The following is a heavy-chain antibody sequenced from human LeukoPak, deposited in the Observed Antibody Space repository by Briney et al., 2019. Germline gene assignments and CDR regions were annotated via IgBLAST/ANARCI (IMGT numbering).Heavy chain of an antibody. CDR3: ARVGGFLEWLSSWFDP. J-gene: IGHJ5*02. V-gene: IGHV1-18*01. Sequence: ASVKVSCKASGYTFTSYGISWVRQAPGQGLEWMGWISAYNGNTNYAQKLQGRVTMTTDTSTSTAYMELRSLRSDDTAVYYCARVGGFLEWLSSWFDPWGQGTLVTVSS. CDR1: GYTFTSYG. D-gene: IGHD3-3*01. CDR2: ISAYNGNT.